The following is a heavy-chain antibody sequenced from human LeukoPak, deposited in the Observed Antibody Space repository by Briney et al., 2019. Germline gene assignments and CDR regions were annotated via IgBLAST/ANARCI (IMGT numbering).Heavy chain of an antibody. J-gene: IGHJ4*02. D-gene: IGHD3-10*01. Sequence: PGGSLRLSCAASGFTFSNYVMSWVRQAPGKGLEWVSYINHNGEMIFYPDFVKGRFTISRDNAKNSLYLQMNSLRDEDTAVYYCARDKKGIDYWGQGTLVTVSS. CDR2: INHNGEMI. CDR3: ARDKKGIDY. CDR1: GFTFSNYV. V-gene: IGHV3-48*02.